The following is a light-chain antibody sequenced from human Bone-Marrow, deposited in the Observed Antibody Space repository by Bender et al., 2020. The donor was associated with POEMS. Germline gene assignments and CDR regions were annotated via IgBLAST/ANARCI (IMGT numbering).Light chain of an antibody. CDR2: QGH. CDR3: QTWDTSSVV. CDR1: KLGERY. J-gene: IGLJ3*02. V-gene: IGLV3-1*01. Sequence: SYELTQPPSVSVSPGQTASISCSGDKLGERYTSWYHQKPGQSPVLVIYQGHERPSGIPERFSGSTSGNTATLTISGTQAMDEADYYCQTWDTSSVVFGGGTKLTVL.